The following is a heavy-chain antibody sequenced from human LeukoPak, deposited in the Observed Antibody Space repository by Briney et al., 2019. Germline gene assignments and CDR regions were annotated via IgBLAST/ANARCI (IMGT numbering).Heavy chain of an antibody. V-gene: IGHV3-23*01. J-gene: IGHJ4*02. CDR2: ISGSGGST. CDR3: AKDSLLWFGELLSGIDY. D-gene: IGHD3-10*01. Sequence: GGSLRLSCAASGFTFSSYAMSWVRQAPGEGLEWVSAISGSGGSTYYADSVKGRFPIPRDNSKNTLYLQMNRLSAEDTAVYYCAKDSLLWFGELLSGIDYWGQGTLVTVSS. CDR1: GFTFSSYA.